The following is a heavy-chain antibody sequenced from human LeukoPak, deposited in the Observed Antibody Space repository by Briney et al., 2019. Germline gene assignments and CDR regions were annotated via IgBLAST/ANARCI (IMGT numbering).Heavy chain of an antibody. CDR2: IIPIFGTA. V-gene: IGHV1-69*05. J-gene: IGHJ3*02. Sequence: SVKVSCKASGGTFSSYAISWVRQAPGQGLEWMGRIIPIFGTANYAQKFQGRVTITTDASTSTAYMELSSLRSEDTAVYYCARESAPLGNIVVVVAASRAFDIWGQGTMVTVSS. D-gene: IGHD2-15*01. CDR3: ARESAPLGNIVVVVAASRAFDI. CDR1: GGTFSSYA.